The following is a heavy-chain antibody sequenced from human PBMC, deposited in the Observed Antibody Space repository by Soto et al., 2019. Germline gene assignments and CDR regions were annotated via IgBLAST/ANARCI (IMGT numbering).Heavy chain of an antibody. CDR3: VKSNHSPVAGHYFYFYAMDV. CDR1: GFTFSSYS. CDR2: ITSSSSYI. J-gene: IGHJ6*02. D-gene: IGHD6-19*01. V-gene: IGHV3-21*01. Sequence: GGSLGLSCEASGFTFSSYSMNGVRQAPGKGLEWVSSITSSSSYIYYADPVKGLFAISRDNAKNSLYLQINSLRAEATAVDYRVKSNHSPVAGHYFYFYAMDVWGQGTTVTVSS.